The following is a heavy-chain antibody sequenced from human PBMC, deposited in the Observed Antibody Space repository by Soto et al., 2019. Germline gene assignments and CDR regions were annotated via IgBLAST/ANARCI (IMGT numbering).Heavy chain of an antibody. CDR2: ISVHNVYT. Sequence: QVKLAQSGAEVKNPGASVTVSCKASGYSFSSYGISGVRQAPGQGLEWVGWISVHNVYTKYAAELQGRVTMTTDTATSTAYMELRSLRSDDSDVYFCARLEHNFGPHAYWGQGTLVTVTA. J-gene: IGHJ4*02. CDR3: ARLEHNFGPHAY. V-gene: IGHV1-18*01. D-gene: IGHD1-1*01. CDR1: GYSFSSYG.